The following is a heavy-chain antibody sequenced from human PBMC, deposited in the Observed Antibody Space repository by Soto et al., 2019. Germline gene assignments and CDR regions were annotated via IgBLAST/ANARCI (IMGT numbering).Heavy chain of an antibody. CDR1: GFTFSSYG. J-gene: IGHJ4*02. CDR2: ISGSGGST. V-gene: IGHV3-23*01. CDR3: AKDTYGDYSFDF. Sequence: SCAASGFTFSSYGMHWVRQAPGKGLEWVSSISGSGGSTYYADSVKGRFTISRDNSKSTLSLQMNSLRAEDTALYYCAKDTYGDYSFDFWGQGTQVTVSS. D-gene: IGHD4-17*01.